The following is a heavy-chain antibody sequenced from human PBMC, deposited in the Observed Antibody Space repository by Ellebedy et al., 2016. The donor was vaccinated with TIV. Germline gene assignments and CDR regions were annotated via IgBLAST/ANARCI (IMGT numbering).Heavy chain of an antibody. D-gene: IGHD1-1*01. CDR3: VKVGTGNSKNSYDLDS. J-gene: IGHJ4*02. CDR2: IIPIFGTT. Sequence: ASVKVSCKASGGTISSYSINWVRQAPRQGLEWMGGIIPIFGTTNYAQKFQDRVTFTADTLTSTAYMELSSLRDEDTAVDYCVKVGTGNSKNSYDLDSWGQGTLVTVSS. CDR1: GGTISSYS. V-gene: IGHV1-69*06.